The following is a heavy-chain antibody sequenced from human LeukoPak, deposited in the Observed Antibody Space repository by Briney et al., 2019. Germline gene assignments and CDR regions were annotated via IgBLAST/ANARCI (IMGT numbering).Heavy chain of an antibody. CDR3: ARDRGRGYSYGLDY. CDR2: IYYSGST. D-gene: IGHD5-18*01. CDR1: GDSISSSSYY. Sequence: SETLSLTCTVSGDSISSSSYYWGWIRQPPGKGLEWIGSIYYSGSTYYNPSLKSRVTISVDTSKNQFSLKLSSVTAADTAVYYCARDRGRGYSYGLDYWGQGTLVTVSS. V-gene: IGHV4-39*02. J-gene: IGHJ4*02.